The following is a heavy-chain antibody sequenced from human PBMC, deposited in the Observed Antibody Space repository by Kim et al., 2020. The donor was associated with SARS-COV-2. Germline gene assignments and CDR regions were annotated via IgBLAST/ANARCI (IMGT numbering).Heavy chain of an antibody. Sequence: KGRFTISRDNAKNSLYLQMNSLRAEDTALYYCAKGYGSGSYYNSHDAFDIWGQGTMVTVSS. J-gene: IGHJ3*02. CDR3: AKGYGSGSYYNSHDAFDI. V-gene: IGHV3-9*01. D-gene: IGHD3-10*01.